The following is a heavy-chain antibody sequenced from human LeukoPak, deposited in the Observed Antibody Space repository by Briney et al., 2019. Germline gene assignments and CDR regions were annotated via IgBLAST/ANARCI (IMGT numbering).Heavy chain of an antibody. Sequence: PGGSLRLSCAASGFTFDDYAMHWVRQVPGKGLEWVSFISGDGGNTYYADSVKGRFTISRDNSKNSLYLQMNSLRTEDTALYYCAKDRDSSGWDYWGQGTLVPLFS. CDR3: AKDRDSSGWDY. CDR1: GFTFDDYA. CDR2: ISGDGGNT. J-gene: IGHJ4*02. D-gene: IGHD6-19*01. V-gene: IGHV3-43*02.